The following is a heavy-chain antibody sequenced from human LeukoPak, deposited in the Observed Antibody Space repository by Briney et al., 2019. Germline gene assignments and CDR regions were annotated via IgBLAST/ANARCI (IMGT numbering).Heavy chain of an antibody. V-gene: IGHV1-46*01. CDR3: ARDTPNDSNHYYPNPIDY. CDR2: INPSGGST. CDR1: GYTFTSYY. D-gene: IGHD1-1*01. Sequence: ASVKVSCEASGYTFTSYYMHWVRQAPGQGLEWMGIINPSGGSTSYAQKFQGRVTMTRDTSTSTVYMELSSLRSEDTAVYYCARDTPNDSNHYYPNPIDYWGQGTLVTVSS. J-gene: IGHJ4*02.